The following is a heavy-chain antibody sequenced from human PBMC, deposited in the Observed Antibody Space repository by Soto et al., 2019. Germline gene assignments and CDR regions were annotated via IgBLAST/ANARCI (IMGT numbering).Heavy chain of an antibody. CDR3: PTRDTGRVY. Sequence: QVQLQESGPGLVKPSGTLSLTCAVSGVSIGSHDWWTWVRQPPGKGLEWIGESHQSGNTNYNSSLESRVNTSLDNPKNHFSLQLRSVTVAVTAVYYCPTRDTGRVYWGQGTLVTVSS. J-gene: IGHJ4*02. V-gene: IGHV4-4*02. D-gene: IGHD5-18*01. CDR1: GVSIGSHDW. CDR2: SHQSGNT.